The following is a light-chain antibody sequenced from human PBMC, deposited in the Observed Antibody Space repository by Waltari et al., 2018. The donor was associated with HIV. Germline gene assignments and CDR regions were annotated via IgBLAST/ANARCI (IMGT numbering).Light chain of an antibody. CDR1: QSLLHSNGYNY. CDR2: LGS. CDR3: MQALQTPLT. Sequence: DIAMTQSPLSLPVTPGETASISCRSSQSLLHSNGYNYLDWYLQKPGQSPQLLIYLGSNRASGVSDRFSGSGSGTDFTLKISRVESDDVGLYYCMQALQTPLTFGGGTKVEIK. V-gene: IGKV2-28*01. J-gene: IGKJ4*01.